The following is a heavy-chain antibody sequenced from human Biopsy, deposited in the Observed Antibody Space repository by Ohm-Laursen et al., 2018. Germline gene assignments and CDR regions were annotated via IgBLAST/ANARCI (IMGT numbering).Heavy chain of an antibody. CDR2: IYYSGST. CDR3: ARVGAGAPSIDYFDY. V-gene: IGHV4-59*07. Sequence: SDTLSLTCTVSGGSIGSFFWSWIRQPPGKGLEWIGYIYYSGSTNYNPSLRSRVTISVDRSKNQFSLELSSVTAEDTVVYYCARVGAGAPSIDYFDYWGQGALVAVSS. J-gene: IGHJ4*02. CDR1: GGSIGSFF. D-gene: IGHD1-26*01.